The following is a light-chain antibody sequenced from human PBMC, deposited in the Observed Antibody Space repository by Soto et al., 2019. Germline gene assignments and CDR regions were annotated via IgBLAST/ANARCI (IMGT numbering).Light chain of an antibody. CDR2: RSD. CDR1: SSNIGSNH. V-gene: IGLV1-44*01. Sequence: QSVLTQSPSASGTPGQRVIIACSVSSSNIGSNHVNWYRHLPGAAPKLLIFRSDQRPSGVPDRFSGSKSGTTASLAISGLQSGDEADYYCAAWDDSRYGVVFGGGTKLTVL. CDR3: AAWDDSRYGVV. J-gene: IGLJ2*01.